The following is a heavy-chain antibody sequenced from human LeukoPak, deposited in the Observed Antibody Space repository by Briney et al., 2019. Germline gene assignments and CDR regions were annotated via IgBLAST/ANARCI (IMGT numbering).Heavy chain of an antibody. J-gene: IGHJ4*02. CDR1: GFTFSSYA. V-gene: IGHV3-23*01. CDR3: AKNDFWSGNRPNPDY. D-gene: IGHD3-3*01. Sequence: PGGCLRLSCAASGFTFSSYAMSWVRQAPGKGLEWVSAISGSGGSTYYADSVKGRFTISRDNSKNTLYLQMNSLRAEDTAVYYCAKNDFWSGNRPNPDYWGQGTLVTVSS. CDR2: ISGSGGST.